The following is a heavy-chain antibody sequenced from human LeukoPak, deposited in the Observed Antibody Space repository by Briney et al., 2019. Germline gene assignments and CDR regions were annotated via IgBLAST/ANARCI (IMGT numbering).Heavy chain of an antibody. V-gene: IGHV4-4*08. J-gene: IGHJ3*01. Sequence: SETLSLTYTVSGGSITSHFCTWIRQAPGKGLEWVGYVSKSGSTNYNPSLQSRITISVDTSKNQFFLKLTSMTAADTAVYFCARDDYGVFDAFDVWGQGTVVTVSS. CDR1: GGSITSHF. D-gene: IGHD3-16*01. CDR2: VSKSGST. CDR3: ARDDYGVFDAFDV.